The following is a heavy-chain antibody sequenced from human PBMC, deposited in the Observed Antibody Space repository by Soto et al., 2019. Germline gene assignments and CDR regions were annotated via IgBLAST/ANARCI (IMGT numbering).Heavy chain of an antibody. J-gene: IGHJ4*02. Sequence: PXVSLRLSGAASGFTVSSNYMSWVRQAPGKGLEWVSVIYSGGTTYYADSVKGRFTISRDNSKNTLYLQMNSLRAEDTAVYYCARGGYSYGYDYWGQGTLVTVSS. CDR2: IYSGGTT. CDR1: GFTVSSNY. CDR3: ARGGYSYGYDY. V-gene: IGHV3-53*01. D-gene: IGHD5-18*01.